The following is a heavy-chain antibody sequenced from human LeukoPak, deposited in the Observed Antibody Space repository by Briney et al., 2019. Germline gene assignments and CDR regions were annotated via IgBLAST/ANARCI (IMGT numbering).Heavy chain of an antibody. Sequence: WGSLRLSCAASGFTFSSYGMHWVRQAQGKGLEWVAVISYDGSNKYYADSVKGRFTISRDNSKNTLYLQMNSLRAEDTAVYYCAKDQGGSGSYSEGGGMDVWGQGTTVTVSS. D-gene: IGHD3-10*01. CDR3: AKDQGGSGSYSEGGGMDV. V-gene: IGHV3-30*18. J-gene: IGHJ6*02. CDR1: GFTFSSYG. CDR2: ISYDGSNK.